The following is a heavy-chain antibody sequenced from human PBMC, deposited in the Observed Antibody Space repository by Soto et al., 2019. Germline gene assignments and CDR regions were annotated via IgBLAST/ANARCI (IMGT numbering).Heavy chain of an antibody. CDR3: ARALIGYYYCMDV. CDR1: GFTFSDYY. CDR2: ISSSGRSI. V-gene: IGHV3-11*01. D-gene: IGHD3-16*01. J-gene: IGHJ6*03. Sequence: QVQLVESGGGLVKPGGSLRLSCAASGFTFSDYYMSWIRQAPGKGLEWGSYISSSGRSIYYADSVKGRFAISRDNAKNSLYLQMNSLRAEDTAVYYCARALIGYYYCMDVWGKGTTVTVSS.